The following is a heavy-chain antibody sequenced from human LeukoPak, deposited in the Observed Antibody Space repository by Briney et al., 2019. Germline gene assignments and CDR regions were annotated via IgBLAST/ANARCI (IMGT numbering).Heavy chain of an antibody. V-gene: IGHV1-2*06. CDR3: ASATGRSTVTRYTNYYYYGMDV. CDR1: GYTFTGYY. Sequence: VASVKVSCKASGYTFTGYYMHWVRQAPGQGLEWMGRINPNSGGTNYAQKFQGRVTMTRDTSTSTVYMELSSLRSEDTAVYYCASATGRSTVTRYTNYYYYGMDVWGQGTTVTVSS. D-gene: IGHD4-17*01. J-gene: IGHJ6*02. CDR2: INPNSGGT.